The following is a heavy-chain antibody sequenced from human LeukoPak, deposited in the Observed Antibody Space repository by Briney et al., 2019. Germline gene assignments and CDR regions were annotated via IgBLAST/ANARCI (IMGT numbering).Heavy chain of an antibody. D-gene: IGHD3-10*01. V-gene: IGHV3-30*01. CDR2: ISYDGSNK. CDR3: ARAKGGSGFLDY. Sequence: PGGSLRHSCAASGFTFSSYAMHWVRQAPGKGLEWVAVISYDGSNKYYADSVKGRFTISRDNSKNTLYLQMNSLRAEDTAVYYCARAKGGSGFLDYWGQGTLVTVSS. CDR1: GFTFSSYA. J-gene: IGHJ4*02.